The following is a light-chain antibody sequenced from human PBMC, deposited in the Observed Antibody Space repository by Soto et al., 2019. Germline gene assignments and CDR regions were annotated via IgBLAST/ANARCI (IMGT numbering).Light chain of an antibody. Sequence: NFMLTQSHSVSESPAKTVTISCTGGSGSIASNSVQLYQQRPASAPSTVIFDDNQRPSGVPDRFSASIDSSSKSASLAISGLKTEDEADYYCQSYDADFVIFGGGTKLTVL. V-gene: IGLV6-57*02. J-gene: IGLJ2*01. CDR3: QSYDADFVI. CDR1: SGSIASNS. CDR2: DDN.